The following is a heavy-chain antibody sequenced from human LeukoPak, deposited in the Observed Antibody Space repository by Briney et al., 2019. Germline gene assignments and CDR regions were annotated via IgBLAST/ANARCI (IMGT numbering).Heavy chain of an antibody. CDR3: ARHVITFGGVIVPPGYFDY. CDR1: GGSISSGGYS. CDR2: IYHSGST. V-gene: IGHV4-30-2*01. Sequence: SQTLSLTCAVSGGSISSGGYSWSWIRQPPGKGLEWIGYIYHSGSTYYNPSLESRVTISVDRSKNQFSLKLSSVTAADTAVYYCARHVITFGGVIVPPGYFDYWGQGTLVTVSS. D-gene: IGHD3-16*02. J-gene: IGHJ4*02.